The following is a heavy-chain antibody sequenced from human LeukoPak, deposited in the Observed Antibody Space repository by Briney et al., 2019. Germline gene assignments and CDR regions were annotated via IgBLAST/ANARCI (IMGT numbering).Heavy chain of an antibody. CDR3: ARKNDGRAAAVVVSWFDP. Sequence: GGTLRLSCVASGFTFSTSSMNWVRQAPGKGLEGISYVSSSSGTIYYTDSVKGRFTIPRDNAKNSLYLQMNSLRAEDTAVYYCARKNDGRAAAVVVSWFDPWGQGTLVTVSS. CDR2: VSSSSGTI. D-gene: IGHD6-13*01. V-gene: IGHV3-48*04. CDR1: GFTFSTSS. J-gene: IGHJ5*02.